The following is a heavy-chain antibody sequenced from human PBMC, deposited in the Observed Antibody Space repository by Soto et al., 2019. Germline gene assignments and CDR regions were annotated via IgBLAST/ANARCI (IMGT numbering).Heavy chain of an antibody. J-gene: IGHJ4*02. D-gene: IGHD3-16*01. CDR1: GGSMRGQH. Sequence: QVQLQESGPGLVKPSETLSLTCTVSGGSMRGQHWSWIRQPPGKGLEWIGHHSDSTNYNPSLKSQMTISTDTSKNQFSLKLSSVTAADTAVYYCATYTVGEGGRGYWGQGTLVTVSS. V-gene: IGHV4-4*09. CDR2: HHSDST. CDR3: ATYTVGEGGRGY.